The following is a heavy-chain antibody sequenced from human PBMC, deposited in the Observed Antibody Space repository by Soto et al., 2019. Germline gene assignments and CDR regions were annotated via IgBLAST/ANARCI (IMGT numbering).Heavy chain of an antibody. CDR2: IYYSGST. J-gene: IGHJ3*02. CDR1: GGSISSYY. D-gene: IGHD3-10*01. V-gene: IGHV4-59*01. Sequence: SETLSLTCTFSGGSISSYYWSWIRQPPGKGLEWIGYIYYSGSTNYNPSLKSRVTISVDTSKNQFSLKLSSVTAADTAVYYCARVWGGALDIWGQGTMVTVSS. CDR3: ARVWGGALDI.